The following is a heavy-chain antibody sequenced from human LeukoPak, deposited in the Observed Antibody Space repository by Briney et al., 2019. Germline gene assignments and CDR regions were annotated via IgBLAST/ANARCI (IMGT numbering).Heavy chain of an antibody. CDR3: AKTSRGNSAYDSPSDY. D-gene: IGHD5-12*01. CDR1: GFTFSTYA. J-gene: IGHJ4*02. CDR2: VRGSGSDT. Sequence: GGSLRLSCAVSGFTFSTYAMSWVRQAPGKGLEWISAVRGSGSDTYYADSVKGRFTISRDNSKNTLYLQMNSLRAGDTAIYYCAKTSRGNSAYDSPSDYWGQGTLVTVSS. V-gene: IGHV3-23*01.